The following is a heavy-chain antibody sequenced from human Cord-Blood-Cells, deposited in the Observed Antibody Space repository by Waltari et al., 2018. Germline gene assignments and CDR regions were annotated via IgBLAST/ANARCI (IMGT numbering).Heavy chain of an antibody. Sequence: QVQLQQWGAGLLKPSETLSLTCAVYGGSFRGYYWSWIRQPPGKGLEWIGEINHSGSTNYNPSLKSRVTISVDTSKNQFSLKLSSVTAADTAVYYCARLYKSVEGGYYFDYWGQGTLVTVSS. V-gene: IGHV4-34*01. J-gene: IGHJ4*02. D-gene: IGHD3-10*01. CDR2: INHSGST. CDR1: GGSFRGYY. CDR3: ARLYKSVEGGYYFDY.